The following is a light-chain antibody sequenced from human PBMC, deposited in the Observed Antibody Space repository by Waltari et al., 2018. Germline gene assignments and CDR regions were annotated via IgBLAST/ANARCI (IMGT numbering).Light chain of an antibody. CDR2: GAS. V-gene: IGKV3-20*01. Sequence: EIVLTQSPGPLSLSPGERATLSCRASQSVSRWLAWYQQKPGQPPRLLIYGASSRANGIPDRFRGSGSGTDFSLTISRLEPEDSAVYYCQKYGTLPATFGQGTKVEVK. J-gene: IGKJ1*01. CDR3: QKYGTLPAT. CDR1: QSVSRW.